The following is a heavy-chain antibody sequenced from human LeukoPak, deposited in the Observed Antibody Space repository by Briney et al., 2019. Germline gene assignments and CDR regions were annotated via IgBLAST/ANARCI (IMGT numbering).Heavy chain of an antibody. J-gene: IGHJ4*02. V-gene: IGHV3-30*04. D-gene: IGHD1-26*01. CDR1: GFTFSSYA. CDR3: ARVPRELLSAFDY. CDR2: ISYDGSNK. Sequence: GRSLRLSCAASGFTFSSYAMHWVRQAPGKGLEWVAVISYDGSNKYYADSVKGRFTISRDNSKNTLYLQMNSLRAEDTAVYYCARVPRELLSAFDYWGQGTLVTVSS.